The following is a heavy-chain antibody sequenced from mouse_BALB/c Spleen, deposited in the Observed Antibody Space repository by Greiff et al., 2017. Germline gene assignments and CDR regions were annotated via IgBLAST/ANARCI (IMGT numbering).Heavy chain of an antibody. J-gene: IGHJ2*01. V-gene: IGHV1-14*01. CDR2: INPYNDGT. Sequence: EVQLQQSGPELVKPGASVKMSCKASGYTFTSYVMHWVKQKPGQGLEWIGYINPYNDGTKYNEKFKCKATLTSDKSSSTAYMELSSLTSEDSAVYYCACITTVVRHYFDYWGQGTTLTVSS. D-gene: IGHD1-1*01. CDR3: ACITTVVRHYFDY. CDR1: GYTFTSYV.